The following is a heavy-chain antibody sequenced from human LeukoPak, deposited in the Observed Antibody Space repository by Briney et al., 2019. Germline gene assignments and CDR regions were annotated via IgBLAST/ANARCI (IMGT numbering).Heavy chain of an antibody. CDR1: GFAFGSYS. J-gene: IGHJ4*02. V-gene: IGHV3-48*01. Sequence: GGSLRLSCAASGFAFGSYSLNWVRQAPGKGLEWVSYIGTSSSRIYYADSVKGRFTISRDNAKNSLYLQMNGLRVEDSAVYYCTRRLDDWGQGTLVTVSS. CDR3: TRRLDD. D-gene: IGHD3-16*01. CDR2: IGTSSSRI.